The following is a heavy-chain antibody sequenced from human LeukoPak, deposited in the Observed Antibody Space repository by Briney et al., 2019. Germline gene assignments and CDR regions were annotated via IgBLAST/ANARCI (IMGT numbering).Heavy chain of an antibody. J-gene: IGHJ6*02. Sequence: APVTVSCKASGYTFTSYDINWVRQAPGQGLEWMGWMNPNSGNTGYAQKFQGRVTMTRNTSISTAYMELSSLRSEDTAVYYCAREDSSSYYYYYYGMDVWGQGTTVTVSS. CDR3: AREDSSSYYYYYYGMDV. CDR1: GYTFTSYD. V-gene: IGHV1-8*01. D-gene: IGHD6-13*01. CDR2: MNPNSGNT.